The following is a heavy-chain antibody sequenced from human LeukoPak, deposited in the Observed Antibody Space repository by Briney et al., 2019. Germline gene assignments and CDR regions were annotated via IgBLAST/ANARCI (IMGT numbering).Heavy chain of an antibody. D-gene: IGHD3-10*01. CDR2: ISWNSGSI. J-gene: IGHJ3*02. CDR1: GFTFSSYA. CDR3: AKDTSLLGDAFDI. V-gene: IGHV3-9*01. Sequence: GGSLRLSCAASGFTFSSYAMHWVRQAPGKGLERVSGISWNSGSIGYADSVKGRFTISRDNAKNSLYLQMNSLRAEDTALYYCAKDTSLLGDAFDIWGQGTMVTVSS.